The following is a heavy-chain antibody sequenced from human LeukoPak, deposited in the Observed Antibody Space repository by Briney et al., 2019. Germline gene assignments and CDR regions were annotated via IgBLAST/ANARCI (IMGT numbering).Heavy chain of an antibody. CDR2: IYHSGST. CDR3: ARVEGSSGWYHFDY. D-gene: IGHD6-19*01. J-gene: IGHJ4*02. CDR1: GGSISSGGYY. Sequence: SETLSLTCTVSGGSISSGGYYWSWIRQTPGKGLEWIGYIYHSGSTYYNPSLKSRVTISVDRSKNQFSLKLSSATAADTAVYYCARVEGSSGWYHFDYWGQGTLVTVSS. V-gene: IGHV4-30-2*01.